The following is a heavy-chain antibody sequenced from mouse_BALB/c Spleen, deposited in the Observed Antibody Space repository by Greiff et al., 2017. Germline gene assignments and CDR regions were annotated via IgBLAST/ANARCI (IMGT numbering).Heavy chain of an antibody. Sequence: QVQLKQPGAELVMPGASVKMSCKASGYTFTDYWMHWVKQRPGQGLEWIGAIDTSDSYTSYNQKFKGKATLTVDESSSTAYMQLSSLTSEDSAVYYCARGYGSSFSYWYFDVWGAGTTVTVSS. CDR3: ARGYGSSFSYWYFDV. CDR2: IDTSDSYT. CDR1: GYTFTDYW. V-gene: IGHV1-69*01. J-gene: IGHJ1*01. D-gene: IGHD1-1*01.